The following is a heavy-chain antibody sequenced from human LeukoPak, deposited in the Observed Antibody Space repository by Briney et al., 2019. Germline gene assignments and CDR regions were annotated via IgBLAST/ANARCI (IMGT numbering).Heavy chain of an antibody. CDR1: GFTFSSHW. CDR3: ARSKIWYSTDAFDI. CDR2: INGDGSNT. V-gene: IGHV3-74*03. D-gene: IGHD2-15*01. J-gene: IGHJ3*02. Sequence: PGGSLRLSCAASGFTFSSHWMHWVRQAPGKGLVWVSRINGDGSNTTYADSVKGRFTISRDNAKNTLYLQMNSLRAEDTAVYHCARSKIWYSTDAFDIRGQGTMVTVSS.